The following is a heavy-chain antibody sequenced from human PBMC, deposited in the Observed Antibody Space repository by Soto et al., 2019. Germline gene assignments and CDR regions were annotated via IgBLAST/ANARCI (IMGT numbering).Heavy chain of an antibody. Sequence: SVKVSCNASVNTFSRHAINWVRQAPGQGLEWMGGVIPIFGTTGYAQKFKDRLIVTSDESTSSAYMELSSLTSDDTTVYYSALDVGAGPPSEPFYYTRMDVWGQGTTVTVSS. CDR1: VNTFSRHA. D-gene: IGHD3-3*01. CDR3: ALDVGAGPPSEPFYYTRMDV. J-gene: IGHJ6*02. V-gene: IGHV1-69*13. CDR2: VIPIFGTT.